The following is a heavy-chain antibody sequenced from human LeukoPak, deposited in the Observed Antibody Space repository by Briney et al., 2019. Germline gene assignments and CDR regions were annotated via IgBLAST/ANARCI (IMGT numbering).Heavy chain of an antibody. CDR2: TAPA. J-gene: IGHJ4*02. CDR1: GFTFSDYA. Sequence: GGSLRLSCATSGFTFSDYAMTWVRQAPGKGLEWVSSTAPAHYADSVKGRFTISRDDSKNTLFLQMNSLRAEDTAIYYCAKSRGYYYEKSGPADYWGQGTLVTVSS. V-gene: IGHV3-23*01. D-gene: IGHD3-22*01. CDR3: AKSRGYYYEKSGPADY.